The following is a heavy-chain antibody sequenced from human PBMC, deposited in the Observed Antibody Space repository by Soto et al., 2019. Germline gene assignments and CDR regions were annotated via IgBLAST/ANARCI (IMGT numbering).Heavy chain of an antibody. CDR2: INSDGSST. D-gene: IGHD6-13*01. V-gene: IGHV3-74*01. CDR3: ARADGVEQQLPRRQSWFDP. J-gene: IGHJ5*02. Sequence: GGSLRLSCAASGFTFSSYWMHWVRQAPGKGLVWVSRINSDGSSTSYADSVKGRFTISGDNAKNTLYLQMNSLRAEDTAVYYCARADGVEQQLPRRQSWFDPWGQGTLVTVSS. CDR1: GFTFSSYW.